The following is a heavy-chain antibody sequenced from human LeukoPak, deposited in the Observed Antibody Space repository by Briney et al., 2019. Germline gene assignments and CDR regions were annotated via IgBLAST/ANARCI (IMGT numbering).Heavy chain of an antibody. Sequence: SETLSLTXTVSGGSISSGDYYWSWIRQPPGKGLEWIGYIYYSGSTYYNPSLKSRVTISVDTSKNQFSLKLSSVTAADTAVYYCARVPNYYYYMDVWGKGTTVTVSS. CDR2: IYYSGST. V-gene: IGHV4-30-4*08. J-gene: IGHJ6*03. CDR3: ARVPNYYYYMDV. CDR1: GGSISSGDYY.